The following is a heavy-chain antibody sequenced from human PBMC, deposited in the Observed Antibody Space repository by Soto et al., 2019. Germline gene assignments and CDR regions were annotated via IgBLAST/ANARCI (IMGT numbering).Heavy chain of an antibody. Sequence: PGGSLRLSCAASGFTFSSYAMHWVRQAPGKGLEWVAVISYDGSNKYYADSVKGRFTISRDNSKNTLYLQMNSLRAEDTAVYYCARGNGGSGWSPVYYYGMDVWGQGTTVTVSS. CDR1: GFTFSSYA. J-gene: IGHJ6*02. CDR3: ARGNGGSGWSPVYYYGMDV. D-gene: IGHD6-19*01. V-gene: IGHV3-30-3*01. CDR2: ISYDGSNK.